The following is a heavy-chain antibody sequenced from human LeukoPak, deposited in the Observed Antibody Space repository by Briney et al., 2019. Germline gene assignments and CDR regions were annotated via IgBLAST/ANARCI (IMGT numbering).Heavy chain of an antibody. J-gene: IGHJ4*02. D-gene: IGHD3-22*01. CDR3: ASGGSDSSGYYYPWY. CDR2: INPSGGST. V-gene: IGHV1-46*01. CDR1: GYTFTSYY. Sequence: GASVKVSCKASGYTFTSYYMHWVRQAPGQGLEWMGIINPSGGSTSYVQKFQGRVTMTRDTSTSTVYMELSSLRSEDTAVYCCASGGSDSSGYYYPWYWGQGTLVTVSS.